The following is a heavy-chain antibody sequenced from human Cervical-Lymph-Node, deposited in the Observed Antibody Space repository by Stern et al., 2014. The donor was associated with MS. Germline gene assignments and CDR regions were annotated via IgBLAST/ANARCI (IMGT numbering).Heavy chain of an antibody. CDR2: IHASGST. Sequence: VQLVESRPGLVKPSQTLSVTCTVSGDSISRDNYFWSWIRQAAGKRLEWIGRIHASGSTFYNPSLKSRVTLSVDPSKTQFSLKLNSVTAEDTAVYYCARASAPLYSGNWFDSWGQGTLVSVSS. J-gene: IGHJ5*01. CDR3: ARASAPLYSGNWFDS. D-gene: IGHD5-12*01. V-gene: IGHV4-61*02. CDR1: GDSISRDNYF.